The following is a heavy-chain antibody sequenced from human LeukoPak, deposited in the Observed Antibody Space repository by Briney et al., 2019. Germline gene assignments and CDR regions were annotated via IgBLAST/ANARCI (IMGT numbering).Heavy chain of an antibody. CDR1: GFIFSNYW. J-gene: IGHJ4*02. CDR2: INQEGTVK. V-gene: IGHV3-7*01. Sequence: PGGSLRLSCAASGFIFSNYWMNWVRQAPGKGLEWVANINQEGTVKYYVDSVKGRFTISRDNAKNSLYLQMNSLRAEDTAVYYCARGAEDHYDFWSGYYRETRVFDYWGQGTLVTVSS. D-gene: IGHD3-3*01. CDR3: ARGAEDHYDFWSGYYRETRVFDY.